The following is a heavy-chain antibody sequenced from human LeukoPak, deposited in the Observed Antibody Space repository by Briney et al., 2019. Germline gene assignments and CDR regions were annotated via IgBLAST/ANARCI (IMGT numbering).Heavy chain of an antibody. J-gene: IGHJ6*02. V-gene: IGHV4-34*01. Sequence: PSETLSFTCAVYGGSFSGYYWSWIRQPPGKGLEWIGEINHSGSTNYNPPLKSRVTISVDTSKNQFSLKLSSVTAADTAVYYCARSRVVAAAAVGYYYYGMDVWGQGTTVTVSS. CDR1: GGSFSGYY. D-gene: IGHD2-15*01. CDR2: INHSGST. CDR3: ARSRVVAAAAVGYYYYGMDV.